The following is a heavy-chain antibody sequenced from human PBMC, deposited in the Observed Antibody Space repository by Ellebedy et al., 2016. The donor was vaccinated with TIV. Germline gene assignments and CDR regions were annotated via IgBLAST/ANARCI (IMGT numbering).Heavy chain of an antibody. D-gene: IGHD4-17*01. V-gene: IGHV3-7*01. CDR2: IYQDGSNQ. CDR1: GFSFRSYW. Sequence: PGGSLRLSCAASGFSFRSYWMSWVRQAPGKGLEWVANIYQDGSNQYYVDSVKGRFTISRDNANKSLFLQMNSLRGEDTAVYYCARRGSYGDYAVQINNWFDRWGRGTLVTVSS. J-gene: IGHJ5*02. CDR3: ARRGSYGDYAVQINNWFDR.